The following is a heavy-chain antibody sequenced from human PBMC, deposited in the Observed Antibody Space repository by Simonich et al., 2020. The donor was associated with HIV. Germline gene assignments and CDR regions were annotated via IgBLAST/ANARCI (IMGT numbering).Heavy chain of an antibody. D-gene: IGHD1-26*01. CDR3: ARGAEGATTQSY. CDR1: GGSFSGYY. J-gene: IGHJ4*02. Sequence: QVQPQQWGAGLLKPSETLSLTCAVYGGSFSGYYWSWIRQPPGKGLVWIGEINHSGSTNYNPSLKSRVTISVDTSKNQFSLKLSSVTAADTAVYYCARGAEGATTQSYWGQGTLVTVSS. CDR2: INHSGST. V-gene: IGHV4-34*01.